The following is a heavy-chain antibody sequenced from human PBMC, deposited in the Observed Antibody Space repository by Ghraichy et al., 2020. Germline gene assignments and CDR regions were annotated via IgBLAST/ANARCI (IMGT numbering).Heavy chain of an antibody. CDR3: APSRDRFDC. CDR2: ISGSGAST. Sequence: GGSLRLSCAASGFTFTSYAMTWVRQAPGKGLEWVSTISGSGASTFYADSVKGRFTISRDNSKNTLYLQMNSLRAEDTAVYYCAPSRDRFDCWGQGTLVTVSS. J-gene: IGHJ4*02. D-gene: IGHD2-21*02. CDR1: GFTFTSYA. V-gene: IGHV3-23*01.